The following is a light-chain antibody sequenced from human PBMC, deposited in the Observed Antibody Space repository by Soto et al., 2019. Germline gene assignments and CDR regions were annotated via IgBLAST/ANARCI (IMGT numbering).Light chain of an antibody. J-gene: IGKJ1*01. CDR2: EVF. V-gene: IGKV2-30*02. Sequence: DVVVTQSPLYLTVTLGQSASISCRSSQSLRHIDGYTYLNWFHQRPGQSPRRLIYEVFNRDSGVPDRFSGSGAGTDFTLKISRVEAEDVGVYYCMQNLLWPRTFGQGTKVEIK. CDR1: QSLRHIDGYTY. CDR3: MQNLLWPRT.